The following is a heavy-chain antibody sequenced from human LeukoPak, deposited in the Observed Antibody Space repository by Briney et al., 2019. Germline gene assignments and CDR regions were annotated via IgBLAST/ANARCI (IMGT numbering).Heavy chain of an antibody. CDR2: INHSGST. J-gene: IGHJ6*03. V-gene: IGHV4-34*01. CDR3: ARHRFATGSGPGYYYMDV. CDR1: GGPFSGYY. Sequence: SETLSLTCAVYGGPFSGYYWSCIRQLPGKGLEWIGEINHSGSTNYNPSLKSRVTISVDTSKNQFSLKLSSVTAADTAVYYCARHRFATGSGPGYYYMDVWGKGTTVTISS. D-gene: IGHD1-14*01.